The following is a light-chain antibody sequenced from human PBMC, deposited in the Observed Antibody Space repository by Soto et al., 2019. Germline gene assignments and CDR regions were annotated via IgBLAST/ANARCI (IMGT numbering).Light chain of an antibody. Sequence: EIVMTQSPATLSVSPGERATLSCRARQSVGSNLAWYQQKPGQAPRLLIYGASTRAAGIPARLSGSGSGTEFTLIISSLQSEDSAVYFCQQYNTRWTFGPGTKVEIK. CDR3: QQYNTRWT. V-gene: IGKV3-15*01. J-gene: IGKJ1*01. CDR1: QSVGSN. CDR2: GAS.